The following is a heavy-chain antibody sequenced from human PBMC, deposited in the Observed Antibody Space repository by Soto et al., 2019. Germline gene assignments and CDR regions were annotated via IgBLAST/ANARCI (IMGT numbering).Heavy chain of an antibody. J-gene: IGHJ4*02. CDR3: ARADVVVPAAISRPNYFDY. V-gene: IGHV4-34*01. Sequence: PSETLSLTCAVYGGSFSGYYWSWIRQPPGKGLEWIGEINHSGSTNYNPSLKSRVTISVDTSKNQFSLKLSSVTAADTAVYYCARADVVVPAAISRPNYFDYWGQGTPVTV. CDR1: GGSFSGYY. CDR2: INHSGST. D-gene: IGHD2-2*02.